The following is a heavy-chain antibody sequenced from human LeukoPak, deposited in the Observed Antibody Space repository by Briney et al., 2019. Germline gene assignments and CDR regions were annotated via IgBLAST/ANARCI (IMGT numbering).Heavy chain of an antibody. CDR1: GGSISSSSYY. CDR3: ARDGDRQIAAAGLGAFDP. CDR2: IYYSGST. D-gene: IGHD6-13*01. J-gene: IGHJ5*02. Sequence: SETLSLTCTVSGGSISSSSYYWSWIRQHPGKGLEWIGYIYYSGSTYYNPSLKSRVTISVDTSKNQFSLKLSSVTAADTAVYYCARDGDRQIAAAGLGAFDPWGQGTLVTVSS. V-gene: IGHV4-31*03.